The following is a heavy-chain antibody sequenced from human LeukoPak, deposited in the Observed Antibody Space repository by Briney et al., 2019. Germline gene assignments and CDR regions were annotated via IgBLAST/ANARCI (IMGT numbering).Heavy chain of an antibody. J-gene: IGHJ4*02. Sequence: GGSLRLSCAASGFTFGDYPMHWIRQTPGQGLEWVSLISPDGGRSFQADSVRGRFTISRDNSKNSLYLQMNSLRTEDTALYYCAKDTAHLAYGNYFDYWGQGTLVTVSS. CDR2: ISPDGGRS. D-gene: IGHD4-17*01. CDR1: GFTFGDYP. V-gene: IGHV3-43*02. CDR3: AKDTAHLAYGNYFDY.